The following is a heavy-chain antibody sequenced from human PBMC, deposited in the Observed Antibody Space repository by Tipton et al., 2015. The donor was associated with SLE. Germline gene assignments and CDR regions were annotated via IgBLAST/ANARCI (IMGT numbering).Heavy chain of an antibody. D-gene: IGHD6-13*01. Sequence: TLSLTCTVSGGSISSDDYFWGWIRQPPGKGLEWIGSIHYRDISHYNPSLMHRVTISVDTSKNQFSLRLSSVTAADTAVYFCARVSSSWNYYYYYYGMDVWGQGTTVTVSS. V-gene: IGHV4-39*07. J-gene: IGHJ6*02. CDR2: IHYRDIS. CDR1: GGSISSDDYF. CDR3: ARVSSSWNYYYYYYGMDV.